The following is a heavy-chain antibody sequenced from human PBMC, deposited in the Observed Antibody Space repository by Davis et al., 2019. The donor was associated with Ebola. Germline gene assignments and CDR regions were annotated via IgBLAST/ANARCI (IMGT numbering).Heavy chain of an antibody. CDR3: ARGHTYGRWDDWFDP. Sequence: ASVKVSCKASGYIFTNYDVNWVRQATGQGLEWMGRINPNSGGTNYAQKFQGRVTMTRDTSISTAYMDLDRLRSDDTAVYYCARGHTYGRWDDWFDPWGQGTLVTVSS. D-gene: IGHD1-26*01. CDR1: GYIFTNYD. J-gene: IGHJ5*02. CDR2: INPNSGGT. V-gene: IGHV1-2*06.